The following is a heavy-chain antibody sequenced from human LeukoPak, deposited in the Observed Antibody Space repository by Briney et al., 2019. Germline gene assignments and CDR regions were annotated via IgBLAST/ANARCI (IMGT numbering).Heavy chain of an antibody. CDR1: GGSFSGYY. J-gene: IGHJ6*03. CDR3: ARQKRYGGNSRGSGYYYYYMDV. CDR2: ISHSGRA. Sequence: SETLSLTYAGYGGSFSGYYWTWIRQPPGKGLEWIREISHSGRANYNPSLKSRVTISVDTSKNQFSLKLSSVTAADTAVYYCARQKRYGGNSRGSGYYYYYMDVWGKGTTVTISS. D-gene: IGHD4-23*01. V-gene: IGHV4-34*01.